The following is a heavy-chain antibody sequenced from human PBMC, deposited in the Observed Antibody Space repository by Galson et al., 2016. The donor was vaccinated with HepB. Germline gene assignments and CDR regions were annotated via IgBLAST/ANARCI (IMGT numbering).Heavy chain of an antibody. Sequence: SETLSLTCAVYGDSVSSNKWWTWVRQPPGKGLEWIGEIHHRRSSNFNPSLKSRVTISVDKSKSQFPLRLNSVTAADTAVYFCARGGDWRLDYWGQGSLVTVSS. CDR1: GDSVSSNKW. J-gene: IGHJ4*02. V-gene: IGHV4-4*02. CDR2: IHHRRSS. D-gene: IGHD2-21*02. CDR3: ARGGDWRLDY.